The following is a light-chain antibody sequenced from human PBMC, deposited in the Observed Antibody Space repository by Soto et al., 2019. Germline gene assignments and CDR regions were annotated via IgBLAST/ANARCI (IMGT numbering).Light chain of an antibody. CDR3: QQRSNWPPEVT. CDR2: DAS. V-gene: IGKV3-11*01. Sequence: EIVLTQSPATLSLSPGERATLSCRASQSISSYLAWYQQKPGQAPRLLIYDASNRATGIPARFSGSGSGTDFTLTISSLEPEDCAIYYCQQRSNWPPEVTFGGGTKVEI. J-gene: IGKJ4*01. CDR1: QSISSY.